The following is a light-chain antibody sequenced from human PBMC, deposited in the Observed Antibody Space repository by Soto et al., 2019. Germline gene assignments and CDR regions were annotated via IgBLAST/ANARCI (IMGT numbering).Light chain of an antibody. V-gene: IGLV1-40*01. J-gene: IGLJ1*01. CDR1: TSNIGAGYD. CDR3: SSYAGSNKSV. CDR2: ANN. Sequence: QSVLTQPPSVSGAPGQRVTIPCTGSTSNIGAGYDVHWYQQVPGTAPKLLIYANNNRPSGVPDRFSGSKSGTSATLAITGLQAEDEADYYCSSYAGSNKSVFGTGTKLTVL.